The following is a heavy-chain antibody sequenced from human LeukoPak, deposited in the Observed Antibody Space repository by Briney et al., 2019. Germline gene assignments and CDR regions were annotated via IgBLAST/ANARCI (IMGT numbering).Heavy chain of an antibody. CDR3: ARRPRDGYYYYFDY. CDR2: IYPGDSDT. J-gene: IGHJ4*02. V-gene: IGHV5-51*01. D-gene: IGHD3-22*01. Sequence: GESLKISCEGSGYRFTSYWIGWVPQMPGKGLEGMGIIYPGDSDTRYSPSFQGQVTISADKSISTAYLQWSSLKASDTAMYYCARRPRDGYYYYFDYWGQGTLVTISS. CDR1: GYRFTSYW.